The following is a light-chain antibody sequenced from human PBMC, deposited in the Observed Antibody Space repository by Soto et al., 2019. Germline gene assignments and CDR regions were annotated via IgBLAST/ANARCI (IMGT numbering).Light chain of an antibody. J-gene: IGLJ1*01. CDR3: ISYTSSDTDV. CDR2: DVT. Sequence: QSALTQPASVSGSPGQSITISCTGTSADVGGYKYVSWLQQHPGKVPKLLIYDVTSRPSGVSNRFSGSKSGNTASLIISRLQAEDEADYYCISYTSSDTDVFGTGTKVTVL. CDR1: SADVGGYKY. V-gene: IGLV2-14*01.